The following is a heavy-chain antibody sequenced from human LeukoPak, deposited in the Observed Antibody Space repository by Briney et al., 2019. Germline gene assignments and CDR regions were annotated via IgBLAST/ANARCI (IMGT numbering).Heavy chain of an antibody. CDR3: AKDHIAATFDY. V-gene: IGHV3-23*01. CDR1: GFTFSTYG. J-gene: IGHJ4*02. D-gene: IGHD6-13*01. Sequence: GGSLRLSCAASGFTFSTYGMNWVRQAPGKGLEWVSSVSGATGNSYYVGSVKGRFTISRDDSKNTLYLQMNSLRAEDTAVYYCAKDHIAATFDYWGQGTLVTVSS. CDR2: VSGATGNS.